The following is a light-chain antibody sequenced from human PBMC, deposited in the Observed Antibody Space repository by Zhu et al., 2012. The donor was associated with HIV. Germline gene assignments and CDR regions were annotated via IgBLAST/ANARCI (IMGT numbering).Light chain of an antibody. Sequence: EIVLTQSPGTLSLSPGERATLSCRASQSVRNNYLAWYQQKPGQAPRLLMSGAATRATGIPDRFSGSGSGTDFTLTISRLEPEDFAVYHCQQYGTFPETFGQGTKVEIK. CDR1: QSVRNNY. CDR3: QQYGTFPET. J-gene: IGKJ1*01. V-gene: IGKV3-20*01. CDR2: GAA.